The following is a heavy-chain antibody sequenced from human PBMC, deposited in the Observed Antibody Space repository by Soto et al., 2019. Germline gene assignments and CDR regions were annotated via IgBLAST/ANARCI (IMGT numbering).Heavy chain of an antibody. CDR2: ISGSGGST. CDR1: GFTFSSYA. CDR3: ASRSSGWYFDY. Sequence: EVQLLESGGGLVQPGGSLRLSCTASGFTFSSYAMNWVRQGPGKGLEWVSVISGSGGSTYYADSVKGRFTISRDNSKNKLYLQMNSLRAEDTAVYYCASRSSGWYFDYWGQGTLVTVSS. J-gene: IGHJ4*02. D-gene: IGHD6-19*01. V-gene: IGHV3-23*01.